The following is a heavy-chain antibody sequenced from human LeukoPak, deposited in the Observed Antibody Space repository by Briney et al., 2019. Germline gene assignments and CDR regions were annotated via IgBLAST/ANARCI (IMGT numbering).Heavy chain of an antibody. Sequence: SETLSFTSTVSGGTSNYEYWSWLRQGPGKRLEWIGYIHYSGATNYSPSLNSRITISVDTSKNQFSLMRSSVTAADTALYYCATLRGASTAVFDSWGQGTLVIVSS. CDR3: ATLRGASTAVFDS. CDR2: IHYSGAT. CDR1: GGTSNYEY. V-gene: IGHV4-59*08. J-gene: IGHJ4*02. D-gene: IGHD2-21*02.